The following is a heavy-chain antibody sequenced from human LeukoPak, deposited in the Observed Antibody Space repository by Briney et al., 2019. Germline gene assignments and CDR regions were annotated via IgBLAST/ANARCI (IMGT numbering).Heavy chain of an antibody. CDR3: ATEIGGGPYYFDS. CDR2: IVPILDIT. J-gene: IGHJ4*02. CDR1: GGTFSNYA. D-gene: IGHD2/OR15-2a*01. V-gene: IGHV1-69*04. Sequence: SVRVSCKASGGTFSNYAITWVRQAPGQGFEFMGRIVPILDITNYAQRFQGRVTITADRSTTTAYMELSSLRSDDTAIYYCATEIGGGPYYFDSWGQGTLVTVSS.